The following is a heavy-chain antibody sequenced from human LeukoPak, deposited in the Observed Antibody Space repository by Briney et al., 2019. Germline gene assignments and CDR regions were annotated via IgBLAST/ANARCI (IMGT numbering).Heavy chain of an antibody. CDR1: GFTFDTYW. D-gene: IGHD2-15*01. V-gene: IGHV3-23*01. Sequence: GGSLRLSCAASGFTFDTYWMSWVRQAPGKGLEWVSAISGSGASTYYADSVKGRFTISRDNSKNTLYLQMNSLRAEDTAVYYCAKTQISRYCSGGSCYSGEGTFDYWGQGTLVTVSS. CDR2: ISGSGAST. J-gene: IGHJ4*02. CDR3: AKTQISRYCSGGSCYSGEGTFDY.